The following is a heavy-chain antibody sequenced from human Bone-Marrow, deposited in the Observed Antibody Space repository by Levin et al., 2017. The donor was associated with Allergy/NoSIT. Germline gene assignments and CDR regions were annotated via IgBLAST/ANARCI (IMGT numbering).Heavy chain of an antibody. CDR1: GGSIRSYY. D-gene: IGHD1-14*01. J-gene: IGHJ4*01. CDR2: IFPSGTT. V-gene: IGHV4-4*07. Sequence: SETLSLTCTVSGGSIRSYYWSWIRQPAGKGLEWIGRIFPSGTTSYNPSLKSRVTMSVDTSKNHFSLNLNSVTAADTAVYYCARIGIYRYFGYWGHGTLVTVSS. CDR3: ARIGIYRYFGY.